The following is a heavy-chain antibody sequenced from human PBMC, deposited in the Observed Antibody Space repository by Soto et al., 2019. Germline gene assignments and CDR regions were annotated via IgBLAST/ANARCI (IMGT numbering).Heavy chain of an antibody. CDR2: ISGSGGST. CDR3: ATSDIVVVPAAIGWFDP. CDR1: GFTFSSYA. V-gene: IGHV3-23*01. J-gene: IGHJ5*02. Sequence: VGSLRLSCAASGFTFSSYAMSWVRQAPGKGLEWVSAISGSGGSTYYADSVKGRFTISRDNSKNTLYLQMNSLRAEDTAVYYCATSDIVVVPAAIGWFDPWGQGTLVTVSS. D-gene: IGHD2-2*01.